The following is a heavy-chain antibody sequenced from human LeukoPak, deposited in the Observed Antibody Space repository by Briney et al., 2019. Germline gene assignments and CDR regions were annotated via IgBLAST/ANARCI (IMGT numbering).Heavy chain of an antibody. V-gene: IGHV1-2*02. J-gene: IGHJ4*02. CDR1: GYTFTGYY. D-gene: IGHD3-3*01. Sequence: EASVKVSCKASGYTFTGYYIHWVRQAPGQGLEWMGWINPNSGGTNYAQKFQGRVTMTTDTSTSTAYMELRSLRSDDTAVYYCARDFFFRDFWSGQTPWGQGTLVTVSS. CDR3: ARDFFFRDFWSGQTP. CDR2: INPNSGGT.